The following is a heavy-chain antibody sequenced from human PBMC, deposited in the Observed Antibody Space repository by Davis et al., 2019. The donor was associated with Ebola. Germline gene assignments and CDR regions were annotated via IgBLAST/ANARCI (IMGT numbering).Heavy chain of an antibody. Sequence: GGSLRLSCAVSGFIINDYFMTWIRQAPGKGLEWVAYISGRDDYSNYAESVRGRFTISRDNAGKSLYLQMDSLRAEDTAVYYCAREVDSSGYVLWGQGTLVTVSP. CDR3: AREVDSSGYVL. V-gene: IGHV3-11*06. D-gene: IGHD3-22*01. CDR1: GFIINDYF. CDR2: ISGRDDYS. J-gene: IGHJ4*02.